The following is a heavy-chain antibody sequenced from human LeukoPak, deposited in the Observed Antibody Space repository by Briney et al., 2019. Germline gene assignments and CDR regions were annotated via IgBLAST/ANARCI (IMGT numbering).Heavy chain of an antibody. CDR3: ARHAFLSYYSPFDY. CDR1: GGSFSGYY. Sequence: SETLSLTCAVYGGSFSGYYWSWIRQPPGKGLEWIGEINHSGSTNFNPSLKSRVTISVDTSKNQFSLRLHSVTAADTAVYYCARHAFLSYYSPFDYWGQGSLVTVSS. V-gene: IGHV4-34*01. D-gene: IGHD1-26*01. CDR2: INHSGST. J-gene: IGHJ4*02.